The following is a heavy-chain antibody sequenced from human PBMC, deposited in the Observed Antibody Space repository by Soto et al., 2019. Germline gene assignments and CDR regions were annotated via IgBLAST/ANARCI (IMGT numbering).Heavy chain of an antibody. V-gene: IGHV3-64*04. CDR3: ARGPSYRYSYFDH. D-gene: IGHD4-4*01. J-gene: IGHJ4*02. CDR2: GSST. Sequence: GSSTTYADSVAGRFTISRDNSKNTVSVQMNSLRLEDTAVYYCARGPSYRYSYFDHWGQG.